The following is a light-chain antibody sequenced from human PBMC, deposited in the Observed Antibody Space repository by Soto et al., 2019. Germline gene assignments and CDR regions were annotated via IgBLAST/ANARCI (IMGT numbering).Light chain of an antibody. Sequence: PSTLSASVGDRVTITCRASQSISSWLAWYQQKPGKAPKLLIHKAFILRSGVPSRFSGSGFGTEFTLTISSLQPDDFATYYCQQYNTYSGTFGQGTKVDIK. CDR1: QSISSW. CDR2: KAF. J-gene: IGKJ1*01. V-gene: IGKV1-5*03. CDR3: QQYNTYSGT.